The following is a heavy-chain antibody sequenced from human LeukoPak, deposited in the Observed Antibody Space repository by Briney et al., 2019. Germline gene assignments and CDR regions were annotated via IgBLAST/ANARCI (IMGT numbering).Heavy chain of an antibody. CDR1: GYTFSGYH. J-gene: IGHJ4*02. CDR3: ARVGSSSWYFDY. V-gene: IGHV1-2*02. D-gene: IGHD6-6*01. CDR2: IIPNSGGT. Sequence: ASVKISCKASGYTFSGYHLHWVRQAPGQGLEWMGWIIPNSGGTDYAQKFQGRVTMTRDTSISTAYMELSRLRSDDTAVYYCARVGSSSWYFDYWGQGTLVTVSS.